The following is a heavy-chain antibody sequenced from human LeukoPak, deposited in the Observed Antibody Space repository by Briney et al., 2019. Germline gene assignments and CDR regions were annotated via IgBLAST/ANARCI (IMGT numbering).Heavy chain of an antibody. Sequence: SSEKVSCKASGYIFTSYYMHWLRQAPGQGLEWMGIINPSGGSTSYAQKFQGSVTMTRDMSTSTVYMELSSLRSEDTAVYYCAREDKLAGTDYWGQGTLVTVSS. J-gene: IGHJ4*02. D-gene: IGHD6-13*01. CDR1: GYIFTSYY. CDR3: AREDKLAGTDY. CDR2: INPSGGST. V-gene: IGHV1-46*01.